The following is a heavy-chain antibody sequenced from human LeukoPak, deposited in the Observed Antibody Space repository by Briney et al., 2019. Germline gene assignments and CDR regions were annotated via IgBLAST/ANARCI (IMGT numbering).Heavy chain of an antibody. CDR2: ISWNSGSI. V-gene: IGHV3-9*03. CDR1: GFTFSSYW. Sequence: GGSLRLSCVASGFTFSSYWMSWVRQAPGKGLEWVSGISWNSGSIGYADSVKGRFTISRDNAKNSLYLQMNSLRAEDMALYYCAKDIGGVRSSSLHDAFDIWGQGTMVTVSS. D-gene: IGHD6-13*01. J-gene: IGHJ3*02. CDR3: AKDIGGVRSSSLHDAFDI.